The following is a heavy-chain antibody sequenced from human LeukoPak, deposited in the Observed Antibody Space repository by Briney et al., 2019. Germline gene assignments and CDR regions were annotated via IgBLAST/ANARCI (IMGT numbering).Heavy chain of an antibody. Sequence: GGSLRLSCAASGFTFSTYAMHWVRQAPGKGLEWVAVISYDGSSKYYADSVKGRFTISRDNSKNTLYLQTNSLRAEDTAVYYCARARSSYGYGDAFDIWGQGTMVTVSS. CDR3: ARARSSYGYGDAFDI. D-gene: IGHD5-18*01. J-gene: IGHJ3*02. V-gene: IGHV3-30*04. CDR2: ISYDGSSK. CDR1: GFTFSTYA.